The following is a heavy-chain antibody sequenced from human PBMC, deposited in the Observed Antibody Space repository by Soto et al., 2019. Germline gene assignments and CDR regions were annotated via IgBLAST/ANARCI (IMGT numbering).Heavy chain of an antibody. V-gene: IGHV3-30-3*01. J-gene: IGHJ4*02. CDR2: ISYDGSNK. D-gene: IGHD3-22*01. CDR3: ATQKNPTYYYDSSGSELVDY. Sequence: PVVSLRLSCSASGFTFSSYAMHWVRQAPGKGLEWVAVISYDGSNKYYADSVKGRFTISRDNSKNTLYLQMNSLRAEDTAVYYSATQKNPTYYYDSSGSELVDYWGQGTLVTVS. CDR1: GFTFSSYA.